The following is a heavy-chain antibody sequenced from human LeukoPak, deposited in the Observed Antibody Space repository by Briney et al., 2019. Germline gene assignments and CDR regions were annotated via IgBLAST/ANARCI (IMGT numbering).Heavy chain of an antibody. J-gene: IGHJ6*03. D-gene: IGHD2-15*01. CDR2: IYYSGST. CDR1: GGSISSYY. Sequence: SETLSLTCTVSGGSISSYYWSWIRQPPGKGLEWIGYIYYSGSTNYNPSLKSRVTMSVDTSKNQFSLKLSSVTAADTAVYYCARDGAATRYYMDVWGKGTTVTISS. V-gene: IGHV4-59*12. CDR3: ARDGAATRYYMDV.